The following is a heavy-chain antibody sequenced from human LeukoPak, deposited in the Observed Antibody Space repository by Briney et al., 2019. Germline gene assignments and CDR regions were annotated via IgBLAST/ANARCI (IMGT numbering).Heavy chain of an antibody. CDR2: IYYSGST. V-gene: IGHV4-30-4*08. Sequence: SETLSLTCTVSGGSISSGDYYWSWIHQPPGKGLEWIGYIYYSGSTYYNPSLKSRVTISVDTSKNQFSLKLSSVTAADTAVYYCARVELWPYYDSSGYIDYWGQGTLVTVSS. CDR3: ARVELWPYYDSSGYIDY. J-gene: IGHJ4*02. D-gene: IGHD3-22*01. CDR1: GGSISSGDYY.